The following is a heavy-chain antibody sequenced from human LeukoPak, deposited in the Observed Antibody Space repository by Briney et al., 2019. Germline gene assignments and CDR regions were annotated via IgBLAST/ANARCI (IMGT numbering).Heavy chain of an antibody. V-gene: IGHV3-9*01. CDR3: AKDRGSGKPADAFDI. CDR1: GFTFDDYA. Sequence: GGSLRLSCAASGFTFDDYAMHWVRQAPGKGLEWVSGISWNSGSIGYADSVKGRFTISRDNAKNSLYLQMNSPRAEDTALYYCAKDRGSGKPADAFDIWGQGTMVTVSS. J-gene: IGHJ3*02. D-gene: IGHD3-10*01. CDR2: ISWNSGSI.